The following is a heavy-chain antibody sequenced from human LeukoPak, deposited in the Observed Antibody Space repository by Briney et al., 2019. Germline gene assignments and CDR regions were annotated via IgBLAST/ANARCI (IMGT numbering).Heavy chain of an antibody. J-gene: IGHJ6*02. CDR1: GFIFSIYD. V-gene: IGHV3-21*04. CDR2: NTGSGGPT. D-gene: IGHD6-19*01. CDR3: ARDRVAVAAQEDYGMDV. Sequence: PGGSLRLSCAASGFIFSIYDMNWVRQAPGKGLEWVSTNTGSGGPTYYADSVKGRFTISRDNAKNSLYLQMNSLRAEDTAVYYCARDRVAVAAQEDYGMDVWGQGTTVTVSS.